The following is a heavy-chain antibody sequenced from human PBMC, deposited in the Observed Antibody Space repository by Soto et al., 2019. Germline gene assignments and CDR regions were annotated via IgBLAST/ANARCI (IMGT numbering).Heavy chain of an antibody. D-gene: IGHD3-22*01. CDR3: ASSSGYRIFDC. V-gene: IGHV2-5*02. CDR1: GFSLTTSGVG. CDR2: IFWDAAK. Sequence: QITLKESGPTLVKPTQTLTLTCTFSGFSLTTSGVGVGGIRQPPGKALEWLALIFWDAAKRYSPSLKSRLTITKDTSKKQVVLTMTNMDPVDTATYYCASSSGYRIFDCWGQGTLVTVSS. J-gene: IGHJ4*02.